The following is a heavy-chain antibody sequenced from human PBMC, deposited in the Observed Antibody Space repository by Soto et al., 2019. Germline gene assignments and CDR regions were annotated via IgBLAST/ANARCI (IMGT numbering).Heavy chain of an antibody. Sequence: ASVKVSCKASGYTFTGYYMHWVQQAPEQGLEWMRWINPNSGGTNYAQKFQGWVTITRDTSISTAYMELSRLRSDDTAVYYCARAGYCCGGSCYKRYYYYGMDVWGQGTTVTVSS. J-gene: IGHJ6*02. D-gene: IGHD2-15*01. CDR2: INPNSGGT. CDR3: ARAGYCCGGSCYKRYYYYGMDV. V-gene: IGHV1-2*04. CDR1: GYTFTGYY.